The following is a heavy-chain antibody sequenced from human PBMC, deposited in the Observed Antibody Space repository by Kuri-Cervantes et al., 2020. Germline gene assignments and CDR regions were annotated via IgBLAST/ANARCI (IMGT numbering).Heavy chain of an antibody. D-gene: IGHD3-3*01. CDR2: IWYDGSNK. J-gene: IGHJ4*02. CDR3: AREVFWSGYYGSKGWYFDY. CDR1: GFTFSSYG. V-gene: IGHV3-33*01. Sequence: GESLKISCAASGFTFSSYGMHWVRQAPGKGLEWVAVIWYDGSNKYYADSVKGRFTISRDNSKNTLYLQMNSLRAEDTAVYYCAREVFWSGYYGSKGWYFDYWGQGTLVTVSS.